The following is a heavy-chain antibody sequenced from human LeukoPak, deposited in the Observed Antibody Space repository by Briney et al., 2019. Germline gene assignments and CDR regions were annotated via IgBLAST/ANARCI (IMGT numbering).Heavy chain of an antibody. CDR1: GGSISSGDYY. CDR2: IYYSGST. V-gene: IGHV4-30-4*01. Sequence: PSETLSLTCTVSGGSISSGDYYWSWIRQPPGKGLEWIGYIYYSGSTYYNPSLKSRVTISVDTSKNQFSLKLSSVTAADTAVYYCARGTVTTFYWFDPWGQGTLVTVSS. CDR3: ARGTVTTFYWFDP. D-gene: IGHD4-11*01. J-gene: IGHJ5*02.